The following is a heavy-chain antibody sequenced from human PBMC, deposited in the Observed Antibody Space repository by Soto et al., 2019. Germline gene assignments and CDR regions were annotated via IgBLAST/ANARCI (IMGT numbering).Heavy chain of an antibody. Sequence: EVQLVESGGGLVQPGGSLRLSCAASGFTFSNYWIHLVRQAPGKGLVWVSRIKGDGSRIDYADSVKGRFTISRDNAENTVYVQMNSLGDEDAAVYYCARGLPGYYGKDVWGQGTTVTVSS. CDR1: GFTFSNYW. CDR3: ARGLPGYYGKDV. D-gene: IGHD4-17*01. J-gene: IGHJ6*02. CDR2: IKGDGSRI. V-gene: IGHV3-74*01.